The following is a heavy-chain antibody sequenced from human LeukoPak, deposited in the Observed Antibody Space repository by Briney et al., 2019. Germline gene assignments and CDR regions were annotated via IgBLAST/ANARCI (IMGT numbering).Heavy chain of an antibody. V-gene: IGHV4-34*01. CDR3: AVGSGWYFY. Sequence: PSETLSLTCAVYGGSFSGYYWSWIRQPPGKGLEWIGEINHSGSTNYNPSLKSRVTISVDTSKNQFSLKLSSVTAADTAVYYCAVGSGWYFYWGQGTLVTVSS. CDR2: INHSGST. D-gene: IGHD6-19*01. CDR1: GGSFSGYY. J-gene: IGHJ4*02.